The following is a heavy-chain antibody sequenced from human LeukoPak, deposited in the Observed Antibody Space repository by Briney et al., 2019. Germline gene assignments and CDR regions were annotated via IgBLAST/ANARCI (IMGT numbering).Heavy chain of an antibody. D-gene: IGHD2/OR15-2a*01. CDR3: ASLSSPLKIDY. CDR1: GYTFTGYY. CDR2: INPNSGGT. J-gene: IGHJ4*02. Sequence: VASVKVSCKASGYTFTGYYMHWVRQAPGQGLEWMGWINPNSGGTNYAQNFQGWVTMTGDTSISTAYMELSRLRSDDTAVYYCASLSSPLKIDYWGQGTLVTVSS. V-gene: IGHV1-2*04.